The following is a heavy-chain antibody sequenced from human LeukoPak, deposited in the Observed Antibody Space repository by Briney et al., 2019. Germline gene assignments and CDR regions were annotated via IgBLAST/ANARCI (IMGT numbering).Heavy chain of an antibody. J-gene: IGHJ3*02. CDR3: ARVPYSSGWGIGEITFDI. CDR2: INPSGGST. D-gene: IGHD6-19*01. Sequence: ASVKVSCKASGYTFTSYYIDWVRQAPGQGVEWVGVINPSGGSTSYAQKFKGRVTMTRDTSTSSVYMELSSLRSEDTAVYYCARVPYSSGWGIGEITFDIWGQGTMVTVSS. V-gene: IGHV1-46*03. CDR1: GYTFTSYY.